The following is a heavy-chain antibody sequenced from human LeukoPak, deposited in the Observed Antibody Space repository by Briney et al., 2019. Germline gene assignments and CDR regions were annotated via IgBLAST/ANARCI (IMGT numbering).Heavy chain of an antibody. D-gene: IGHD2-21*01. J-gene: IGHJ4*02. Sequence: SETLSLTCAVYGGSFSGYYWSCIRQPPGKGLEWIGEINHSGSTNYNPSLKSRVTISVDTSKNQFSLKLSSVTAADTAVYYCARGPDSYLLPPDYWGQGTPVTVSS. V-gene: IGHV4-34*01. CDR3: ARGPDSYLLPPDY. CDR2: INHSGST. CDR1: GGSFSGYY.